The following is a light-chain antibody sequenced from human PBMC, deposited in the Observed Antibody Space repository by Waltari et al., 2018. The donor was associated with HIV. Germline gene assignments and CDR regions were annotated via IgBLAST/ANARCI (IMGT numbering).Light chain of an antibody. J-gene: IGKJ5*01. Sequence: EIVLTQSPATLSLSPGESATFSCGASQGVSSAYLAWYQQRPGLAPRLLIYDASTRATGIPDRFSGSGSGTDFTLTISRLEPEDFAVYFCQQYASSPITFGQGTRLEIK. V-gene: IGKV3D-20*01. CDR2: DAS. CDR1: QGVSSAY. CDR3: QQYASSPIT.